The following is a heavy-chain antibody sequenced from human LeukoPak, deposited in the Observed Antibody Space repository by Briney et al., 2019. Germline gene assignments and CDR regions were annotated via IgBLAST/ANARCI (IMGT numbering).Heavy chain of an antibody. V-gene: IGHV3-53*01. J-gene: IGHJ4*02. CDR2: MYSGGST. D-gene: IGHD3-16*02. CDR1: GFTVSSNY. Sequence: PGGSLRLSCASSGFTVSSNYMTWVRQAPGKGLEWVSVMYSGGSTYYADSVKGRITISRDNSKNTLYLQMNSLKVEDTAVYYCARGELSTFDYWGQGTLVTVSS. CDR3: ARGELSTFDY.